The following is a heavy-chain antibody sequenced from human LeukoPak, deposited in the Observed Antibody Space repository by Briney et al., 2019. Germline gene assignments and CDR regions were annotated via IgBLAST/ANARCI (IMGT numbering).Heavy chain of an antibody. J-gene: IGHJ4*02. CDR2: IYHSGST. CDR1: GGSISSGGYS. CDR3: ARRKYYDFWSGL. V-gene: IGHV4-30-2*01. Sequence: PSQTLSLTCAVSGGSISSGGYSWSWIRQPPGKGLEWIGYIYHSGSTYYNPSLKSRVTISVDTSKNQFSLKLSSVTAADTAVYYCARRKYYDFWSGLWGQGTLVTVSS. D-gene: IGHD3-3*01.